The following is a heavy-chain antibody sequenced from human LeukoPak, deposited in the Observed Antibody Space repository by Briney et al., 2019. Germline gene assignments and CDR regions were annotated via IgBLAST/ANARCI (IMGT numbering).Heavy chain of an antibody. Sequence: PGGSLRLPCAASGFTFSSYAMSWVRQAPGKGLEWVSAISGSGGSTYYADSVKGRFTISRDNSKNTLYLQMDSLRAEDTAVYYCAKDLSSSWYSGNNFDYWGQGTLVTVSS. J-gene: IGHJ4*02. CDR3: AKDLSSSWYSGNNFDY. D-gene: IGHD6-13*01. CDR2: ISGSGGST. CDR1: GFTFSSYA. V-gene: IGHV3-23*01.